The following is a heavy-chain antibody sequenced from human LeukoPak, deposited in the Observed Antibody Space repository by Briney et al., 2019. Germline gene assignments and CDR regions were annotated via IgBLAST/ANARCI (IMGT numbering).Heavy chain of an antibody. CDR2: ISSSSSYI. V-gene: IGHV3-21*01. CDR1: GFTFSSYS. J-gene: IGHJ4*02. CDR3: ARAPDYYGSGSYLDY. D-gene: IGHD3-10*01. Sequence: GGSLRLSCAASGFTFSSYSMNWVRQAPGKGLEWVSSISSSSSYIYYADSVKGRFTISRDNAKNSLYLQMNSLRAEDTAVYYCARAPDYYGSGSYLDYWGRGTLVTVSS.